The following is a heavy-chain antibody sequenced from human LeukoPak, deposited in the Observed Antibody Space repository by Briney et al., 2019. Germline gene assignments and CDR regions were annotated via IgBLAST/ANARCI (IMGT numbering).Heavy chain of an antibody. CDR3: ARALQDGRYYYYYGMDV. V-gene: IGHV3-53*01. Sequence: GGSLRLSCAASGLTVSSNYMSWVRPALGKGLEWVSVIYSGGITYYADSVKGRFTISRDNSKNALYLQMNSLRAEDTAVYYCARALQDGRYYYYYGMDVWGQGTTVTVSS. CDR2: IYSGGIT. CDR1: GLTVSSNY. D-gene: IGHD4-17*01. J-gene: IGHJ6*02.